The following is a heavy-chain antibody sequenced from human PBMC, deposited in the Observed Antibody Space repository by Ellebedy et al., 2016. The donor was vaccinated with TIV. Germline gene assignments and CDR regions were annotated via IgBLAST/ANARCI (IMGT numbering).Heavy chain of an antibody. V-gene: IGHV3-7*01. Sequence: GESLKISCVVSGFNFRSYWMGWVRQAPGKGLAWVANIYQDGSQKYYVDSAEGRFTISRDNAKNSLYLEIRSLRVEDTAMYYCARRGSYGDYAVQVNSWFDVWGQGIPVTVSP. CDR2: IYQDGSQK. CDR1: GFNFRSYW. D-gene: IGHD4-17*01. CDR3: ARRGSYGDYAVQVNSWFDV. J-gene: IGHJ5*02.